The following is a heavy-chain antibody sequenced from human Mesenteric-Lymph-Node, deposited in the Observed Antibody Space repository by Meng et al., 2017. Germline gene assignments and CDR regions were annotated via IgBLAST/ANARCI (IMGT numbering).Heavy chain of an antibody. V-gene: IGHV3-33*01. J-gene: IGHJ4*02. CDR1: GFTFSSYA. CDR3: AGEGGGFDY. Sequence: QVEVAGTGGGVGQPGRSLGLPCAASGFTFSSYAMHWVRQAPGKGLEWVAVIWYDGSNKYYADSVKGRFTSSRDNSKNTLYLQMNSLRAEDTAVYYCAGEGGGFDYWGQGTLVTVSS. CDR2: IWYDGSNK. D-gene: IGHD3-16*01.